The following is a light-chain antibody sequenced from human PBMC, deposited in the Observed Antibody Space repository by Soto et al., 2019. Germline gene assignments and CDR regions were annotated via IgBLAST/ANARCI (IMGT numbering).Light chain of an antibody. CDR1: QSVSGK. CDR3: QQRGDWPLT. Sequence: EIVLTQSPATLSLSPGERATLSCRASQSVSGKLAWYQQEVGQAPRLLIYDASNRATGIPARFSASGSGTDFTLTISSLEPEDFAVYYCQQRGDWPLTFGGGTKVEIK. V-gene: IGKV3-11*01. CDR2: DAS. J-gene: IGKJ4*01.